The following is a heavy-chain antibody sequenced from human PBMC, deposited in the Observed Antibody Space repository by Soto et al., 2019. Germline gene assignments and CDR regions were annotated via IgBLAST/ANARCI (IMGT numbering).Heavy chain of an antibody. CDR2: IGLSGRET. Sequence: GGSLRLSCAASGFTFANYAMSWVRQAPGKGLEWVSGIGLSGRETYYADSVKGRFAMSRDNSKNTLYLEMNSLRAEDTAVYYCANQRWYNASASVVPFHYWGQGTLVTVSS. J-gene: IGHJ4*02. D-gene: IGHD1-20*01. CDR3: ANQRWYNASASVVPFHY. V-gene: IGHV3-23*01. CDR1: GFTFANYA.